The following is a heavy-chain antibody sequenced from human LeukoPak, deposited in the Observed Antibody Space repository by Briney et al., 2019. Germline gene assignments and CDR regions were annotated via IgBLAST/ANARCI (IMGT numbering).Heavy chain of an antibody. CDR1: RFTFNSYW. CDR3: ASQSYGLFAY. J-gene: IGHJ4*02. Sequence: GGSLRLSCAASRFTFNSYWMSWVRQAPGKGLEWVANIKQDGSEKYYVDSVKGRFTISRDNAKNSLYLEMNSLRAEDTAVYYCASQSYGLFAYWGQGTLVNVS. V-gene: IGHV3-7*01. CDR2: IKQDGSEK. D-gene: IGHD4-17*01.